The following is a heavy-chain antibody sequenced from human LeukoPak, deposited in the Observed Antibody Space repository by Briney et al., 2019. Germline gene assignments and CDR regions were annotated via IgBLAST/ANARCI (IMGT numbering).Heavy chain of an antibody. V-gene: IGHV1-2*02. CDR1: GYTFTGYY. CDR3: AREGGDDSSGYSRFDY. Sequence: ASVKVSCKASGYTFTGYYMHWVRQAPGQGLEWMGWINPNSGGTNFAQKFQGRVTMTRDTSISTAYMELSRLRSDDTVVYYCAREGGDDSSGYSRFDYWGQGILVTVSS. J-gene: IGHJ4*02. CDR2: INPNSGGT. D-gene: IGHD3-22*01.